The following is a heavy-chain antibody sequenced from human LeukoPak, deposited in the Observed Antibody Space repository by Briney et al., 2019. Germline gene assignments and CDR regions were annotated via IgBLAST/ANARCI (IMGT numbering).Heavy chain of an antibody. CDR3: AKDTDIVVVVAATEADY. J-gene: IGHJ4*02. D-gene: IGHD2-15*01. CDR2: ISGSGGST. V-gene: IGHV3-23*01. CDR1: GFTFSSYA. Sequence: PGGSLRLSCAASGFTFSSYAMSWVRQAPGKGLEWVSAISGSGGSTYYAGSVKGRFTISRDNSKNTLYLQMNSLRAEDTAVYYCAKDTDIVVVVAATEADYWGQGTLVTVSS.